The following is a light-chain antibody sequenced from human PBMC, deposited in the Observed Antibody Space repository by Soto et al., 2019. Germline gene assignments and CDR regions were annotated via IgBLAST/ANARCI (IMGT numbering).Light chain of an antibody. Sequence: IQLTQSPSLLCASIGDRATITCLACLDISTFLAWYQQKPGKAPKLLIYEASTLQSGVPSRFSGSGSGTEFTLTISGLLPEDFAAYHCQQLYTLPFTFGQGTRLEIK. CDR2: EAS. CDR3: QQLYTLPFT. V-gene: IGKV1-9*01. CDR1: LDISTF. J-gene: IGKJ5*01.